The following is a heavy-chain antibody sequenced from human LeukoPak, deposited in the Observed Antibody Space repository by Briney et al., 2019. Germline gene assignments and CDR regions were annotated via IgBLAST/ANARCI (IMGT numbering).Heavy chain of an antibody. Sequence: GGSLRLSCAASAFTFSNYWMSWVRQAPGRGLEWVANIKQDGSEKYYVDSVKGRFTISRDNAKNSLYLQMHSLRVEDTAVYYCAREPVEGVNDAFDVWGQGTMVTVSS. D-gene: IGHD3-16*01. CDR2: IKQDGSEK. V-gene: IGHV3-7*01. CDR1: AFTFSNYW. J-gene: IGHJ3*01. CDR3: AREPVEGVNDAFDV.